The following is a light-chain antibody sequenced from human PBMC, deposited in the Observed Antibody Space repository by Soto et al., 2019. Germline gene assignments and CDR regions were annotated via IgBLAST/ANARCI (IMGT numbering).Light chain of an antibody. V-gene: IGKV3-11*01. J-gene: IGKJ5*01. CDR3: QQRHTWPCT. CDR2: DAY. Sequence: LPPSLGTLTLSPGERAPLSCRASQSFRGLLAWYQQKPGKAPRLLIYDAYNRATGIPPRFSGSGSGTDFTLTISSLEPDDSAIYYCQQRHTWPCTFGRGTRLEIK. CDR1: QSFRGL.